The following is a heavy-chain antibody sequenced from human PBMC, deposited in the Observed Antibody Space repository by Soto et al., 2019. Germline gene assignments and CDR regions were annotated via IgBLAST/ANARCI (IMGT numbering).Heavy chain of an antibody. D-gene: IGHD1-7*01. CDR1: GFTFHTYV. CDR3: SKGTGTTRLYSMDV. J-gene: IGHJ6*02. CDR2: ISASGDST. Sequence: PGGSLRLSCVASGFTFHTYVMNWVRQAPGKGLEWASGISASGDSTYYADSLKGRFTISRDNSKNTLYLQMNSLRAEDTAVYYCSKGTGTTRLYSMDVWGQGTTVTVSS. V-gene: IGHV3-23*01.